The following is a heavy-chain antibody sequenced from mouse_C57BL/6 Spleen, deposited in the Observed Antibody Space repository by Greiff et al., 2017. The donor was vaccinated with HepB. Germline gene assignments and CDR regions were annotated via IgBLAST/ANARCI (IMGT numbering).Heavy chain of an antibody. D-gene: IGHD1-1*01. V-gene: IGHV1-81*01. CDR2: IYPRSGNT. J-gene: IGHJ1*03. Sequence: VQVVESGAELARPGASVKLSCKASGYTFTSYGISWVKQRTGQGHEWIGEIYPRSGNTYYNEKFKGKATLTADKSSSTAYMELRSLTSEDSAVYFCARKGTYYYGSSLDWYFDVWGTGTTVTVSS. CDR3: ARKGTYYYGSSLDWYFDV. CDR1: GYTFTSYG.